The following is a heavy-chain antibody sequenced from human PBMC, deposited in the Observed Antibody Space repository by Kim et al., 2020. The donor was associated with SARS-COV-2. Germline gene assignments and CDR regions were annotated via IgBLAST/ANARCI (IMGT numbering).Heavy chain of an antibody. CDR3: STAHYHDLRGYDSFAI. D-gene: IGHD3-22*01. Sequence: GGSLRLSCAAPGFTFSSYWMHWVRQAPGKGLGWVSCINSDGSSTSYADSVKGRFTISRDNAKNTLYLQMNSLRSEDTAVCYCSTAHYHDLRGYDSFAIW. J-gene: IGHJ3*02. CDR1: GFTFSSYW. CDR2: INSDGSST. V-gene: IGHV3-74*01.